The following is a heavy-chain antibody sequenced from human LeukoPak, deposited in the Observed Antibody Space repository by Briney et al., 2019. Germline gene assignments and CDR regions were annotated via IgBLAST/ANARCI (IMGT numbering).Heavy chain of an antibody. CDR2: ISYDGSNK. Sequence: GRSLRLSCAASGFTFSSYAMHWVRQAPGKRLEWVAVISYDGSNKYYADSVKSRFTISRDNSKNTLYLQMNSLRAEDTAVYYCASLGIVVVTAIRWFDPWGQGTLVTVSS. V-gene: IGHV3-30-3*01. J-gene: IGHJ5*02. CDR3: ASLGIVVVTAIRWFDP. D-gene: IGHD2-21*02. CDR1: GFTFSSYA.